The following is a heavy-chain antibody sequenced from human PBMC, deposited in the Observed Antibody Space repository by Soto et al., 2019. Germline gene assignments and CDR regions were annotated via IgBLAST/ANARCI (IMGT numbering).Heavy chain of an antibody. V-gene: IGHV4-31*03. CDR3: ALRPLASRPLIRSGGWFDP. J-gene: IGHJ5*02. D-gene: IGHD3-3*01. CDR1: GGSISSGGYY. Sequence: QVQLQESGPGLVKPSQTLSLTCTVSGGSISSGGYYWSWIRQHPGKGLEWIGYIYYSGSTYYNPSLKNRVTISVDTSKNQFSLKLSSVTAADTAVYYCALRPLASRPLIRSGGWFDPWGQGTLVTVSS. CDR2: IYYSGST.